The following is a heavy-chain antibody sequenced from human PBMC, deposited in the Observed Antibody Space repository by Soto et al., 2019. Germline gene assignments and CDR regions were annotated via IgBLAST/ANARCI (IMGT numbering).Heavy chain of an antibody. CDR2: IYAGGST. CDR3: AKDAIFEMITAGNPPMDF. Sequence: GGSLRLSCVASGLIVSDNYMNWVRQAPGKGLEWVSIIYAGGSTYYADSVKGRFTISRDHSKNTVYLQMNSLRVEDTAVYYCAKDAIFEMITAGNPPMDFWGQGPTVPVPS. V-gene: IGHV3-53*01. D-gene: IGHD3-16*01. CDR1: GLIVSDNY. J-gene: IGHJ6*02.